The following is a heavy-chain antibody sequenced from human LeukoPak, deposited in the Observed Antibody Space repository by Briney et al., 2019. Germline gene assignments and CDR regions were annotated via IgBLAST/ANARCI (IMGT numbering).Heavy chain of an antibody. J-gene: IGHJ4*02. CDR1: GFPFSVAW. D-gene: IGHD1/OR15-1a*01. CDR3: AKDWFATTDY. V-gene: IGHV3-74*01. Sequence: GGSLRLSCAASGFPFSVAWMHWFRQVPGKGLMWVSRITIDETTTYADSVRGRFSISRDNAKNTVYLQMNSPRVEDTAVYYCAKDWFATTDYWGQGILVTVSS. CDR2: ITIDETT.